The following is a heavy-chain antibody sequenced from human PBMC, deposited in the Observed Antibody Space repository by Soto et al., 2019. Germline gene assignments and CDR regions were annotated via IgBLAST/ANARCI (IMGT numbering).Heavy chain of an antibody. CDR1: GFTFSKAW. Sequence: EVQLVESGGGLVKPGGSLTLSCAASGFTFSKAWMGWVRQAPGKGLEWVGRIKSRDNGGTPDYAAPVKGRFTISRDDSKTTQNLQMSSLKTEDTAVYYCTTWVPGYNTYAVDYWGQGLLVTVSS. CDR2: IKSRDNGGTP. V-gene: IGHV3-15*01. D-gene: IGHD5-18*01. J-gene: IGHJ4*02. CDR3: TTWVPGYNTYAVDY.